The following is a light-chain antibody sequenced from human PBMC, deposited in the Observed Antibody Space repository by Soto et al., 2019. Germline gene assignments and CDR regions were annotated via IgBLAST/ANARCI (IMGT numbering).Light chain of an antibody. CDR1: ALPKQY. J-gene: IGLJ2*01. Sequence: SYELTQPPSGSVYPGQTARITCSGDALPKQYAYWYQQKTGQAPVLVIYKDSERPSGIPERFSGSSSGTTVTLTSSGVQAEYEADYYCQSADSSGTFVVFGGGTKLTLL. CDR3: QSADSSGTFVV. CDR2: KDS. V-gene: IGLV3-25*03.